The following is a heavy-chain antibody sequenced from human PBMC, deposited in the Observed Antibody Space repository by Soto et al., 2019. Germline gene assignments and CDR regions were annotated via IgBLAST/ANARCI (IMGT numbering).Heavy chain of an antibody. CDR3: ARKAGWPDYYYYGMDV. CDR2: IFSNDEK. CDR1: GFSFSKARLG. J-gene: IGHJ6*02. V-gene: IGHV2-26*01. Sequence: SGPTLVNPKGPPTRTCTVFGFSFSKARLGVSWTGQPQGKALEWLALIFSNDEKSYSTSLKSRLTISKDTSKSQVVLTMTNMDPVDTATYYCARKAGWPDYYYYGMDVWRQGTTVTVSS. D-gene: IGHD2-15*01.